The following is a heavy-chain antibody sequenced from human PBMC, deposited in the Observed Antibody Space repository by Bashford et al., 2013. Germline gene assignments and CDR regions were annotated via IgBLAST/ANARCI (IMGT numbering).Heavy chain of an antibody. CDR3: SMGV. CDR2: IKSKSNGGAT. Sequence: VRQAPGKGLEWVGRIKSKSNGGATEYAAPVKGRFTISRDDSKNTLYLQMNSLKTEDTAVYYCSMGVWGQGTLVTVSS. V-gene: IGHV3-15*01. J-gene: IGHJ4*02. D-gene: IGHD2-8*01.